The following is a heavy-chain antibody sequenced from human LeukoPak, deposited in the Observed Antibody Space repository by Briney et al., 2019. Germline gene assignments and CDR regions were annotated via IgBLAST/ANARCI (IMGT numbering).Heavy chain of an antibody. D-gene: IGHD6-13*01. CDR3: ARFGTSDAFDI. J-gene: IGHJ3*02. Sequence: SVKVSCKASGGTFSSYAISWVRQTHGQGLEWLGGIIPIFGTANYAQKFQGRVTITADESTSTAYMELSSLRSEDTAVYYCARFGTSDAFDIWGQGTMVTVSS. CDR2: IIPIFGTA. V-gene: IGHV1-69*13. CDR1: GGTFSSYA.